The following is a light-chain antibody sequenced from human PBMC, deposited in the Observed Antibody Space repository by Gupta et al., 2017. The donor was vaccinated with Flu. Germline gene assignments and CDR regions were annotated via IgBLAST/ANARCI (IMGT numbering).Light chain of an antibody. Sequence: VLTQSPGTLSLSPGERATLSCRASQSVSSSSLAWYQQKPGQASRLLIYDSSSRATGIPDRFSGSGSGTDFTLTISGLEPEDFAVYYCQQYGSSPRLTFGGGTKVAIK. CDR1: QSVSSSS. CDR3: QQYGSSPRLT. J-gene: IGKJ4*01. V-gene: IGKV3-20*01. CDR2: DSS.